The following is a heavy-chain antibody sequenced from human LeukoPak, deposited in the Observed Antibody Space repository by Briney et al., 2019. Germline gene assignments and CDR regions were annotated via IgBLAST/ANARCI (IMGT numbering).Heavy chain of an antibody. CDR2: ISSSSYI. D-gene: IGHD5-18*01. Sequence: GGSLRLSCAASGFTFSSCSVSWVRQAPGKGLEWVSSISSSSYIYYADSVKGRFTISRDNAKKSLYLQMNSLRAEDTAVYYCARESGGGYSYEDYWGQGTLVTVSS. J-gene: IGHJ4*02. CDR3: ARESGGGYSYEDY. V-gene: IGHV3-21*01. CDR1: GFTFSSCS.